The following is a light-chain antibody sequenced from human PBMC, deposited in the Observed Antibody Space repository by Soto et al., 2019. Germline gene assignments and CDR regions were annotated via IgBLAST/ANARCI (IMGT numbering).Light chain of an antibody. CDR2: SNS. J-gene: IGLJ2*01. V-gene: IGLV1-44*01. Sequence: QAVVTQPPSASGTPGQRVTISCSGSSSNIATKSVNWYQQLPGTAPKLLIYSNSQRSSGVPDRFSGSQSGTSASLAITGLQAEDEADYYCQTADTSLSVVFGGGTKLTVL. CDR3: QTADTSLSVV. CDR1: SSNIATKS.